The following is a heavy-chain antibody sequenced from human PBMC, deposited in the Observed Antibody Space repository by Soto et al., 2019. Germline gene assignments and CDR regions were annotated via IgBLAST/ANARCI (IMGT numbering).Heavy chain of an antibody. CDR2: ISYSGST. V-gene: IGHV4-30-4*01. CDR1: GGSISSGEYY. CDR3: ASPEEYCSGGSCYQYFY. D-gene: IGHD2-15*01. Sequence: SETLSLTCTVSGGSISSGEYYWTWIRQPPGKGLEWIGYISYSGSTHYSPSLKSRVSITVDTSKNQFSLKLSSVTAADTAVYYCASPEEYCSGGSCYQYFYWGQGTLVTVSS. J-gene: IGHJ4*02.